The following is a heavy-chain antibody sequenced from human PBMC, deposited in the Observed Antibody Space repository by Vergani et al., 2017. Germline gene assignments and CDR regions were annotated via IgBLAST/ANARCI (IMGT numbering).Heavy chain of an antibody. CDR3: ARGGNDDYGWGSCRNGALDI. CDR1: GGSFSGYY. Sequence: QVQLQQWGAGLLKPSETLSLTCAVYGGSFSGYYWSWIRQPPGKGLEWIGEINHSGSTNYNPSLKSRVTITVDTSKNQFSLKLSSVTAADTAVYYCARGGNDDYGWGSCRNGALDIWGQGTMVTVSS. D-gene: IGHD3-16*02. V-gene: IGHV4-34*01. J-gene: IGHJ3*02. CDR2: INHSGST.